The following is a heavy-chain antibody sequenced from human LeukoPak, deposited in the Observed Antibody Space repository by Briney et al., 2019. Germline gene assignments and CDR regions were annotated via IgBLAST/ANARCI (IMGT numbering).Heavy chain of an antibody. Sequence: GGSLRLSCAASGFTFSSYAMSWVRQAPGKGLEWVSAISGSGGSTYYADSVKGRFTISRDNSKNTLYLQMNSLRAEDTAVYYCAKGLRVLVVVAATLDYWGQGTLVTVSS. J-gene: IGHJ4*02. CDR1: GFTFSSYA. CDR2: ISGSGGST. V-gene: IGHV3-23*01. D-gene: IGHD2-15*01. CDR3: AKGLRVLVVVAATLDY.